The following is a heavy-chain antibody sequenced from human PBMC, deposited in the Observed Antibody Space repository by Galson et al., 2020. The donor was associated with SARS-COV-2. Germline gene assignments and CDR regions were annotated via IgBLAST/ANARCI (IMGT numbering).Heavy chain of an antibody. CDR1: GFTFIYAW. J-gene: IGHJ4*02. Sequence: GGSLRLSCAASGFTFIYAWMSWVRQAPGKGLEWVALIKSKTSGEATEYAAPVKGRFTISRDDSKNTVHLQMDSLKIEDTAVYYCIIDDDAHGRGEFDYWGQGTLVTVSS. D-gene: IGHD3-16*01. CDR3: IIDDDAHGRGEFDY. V-gene: IGHV3-15*01. CDR2: IKSKTSGEAT.